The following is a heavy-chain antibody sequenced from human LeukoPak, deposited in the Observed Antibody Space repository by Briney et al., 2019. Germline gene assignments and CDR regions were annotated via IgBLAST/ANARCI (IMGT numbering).Heavy chain of an antibody. Sequence: SETLSLTCTVSGGSISSYYWSWIRQPAGKGLEWIGRIYTSGSTNYNPSLKSRVTMSVDTSKNQFSLKLSSVTAADTAVYYCARARYYYDSSGLPDYFDYWGQGTLVTVSS. CDR1: GGSISSYY. J-gene: IGHJ4*02. V-gene: IGHV4-4*07. CDR3: ARARYYYDSSGLPDYFDY. D-gene: IGHD3-22*01. CDR2: IYTSGST.